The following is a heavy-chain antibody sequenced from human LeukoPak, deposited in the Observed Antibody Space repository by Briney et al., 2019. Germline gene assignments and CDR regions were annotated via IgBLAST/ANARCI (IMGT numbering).Heavy chain of an antibody. J-gene: IGHJ3*02. D-gene: IGHD3-22*01. CDR3: ARAPYYYDRGGI. CDR2: ISGSGGST. Sequence: GSLRLSCAASGFTFSSYAMSWVRQAPGKGLEWVSAISGSGGSTYYADSVKGRFTISRDNAKNSLDLHLNSLRAEDTAVYYCARAPYYYDRGGIWGQGTMVTVSS. CDR1: GFTFSSYA. V-gene: IGHV3-23*01.